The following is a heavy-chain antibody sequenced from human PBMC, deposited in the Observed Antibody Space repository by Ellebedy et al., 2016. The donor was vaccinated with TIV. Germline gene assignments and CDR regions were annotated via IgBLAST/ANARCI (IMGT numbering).Heavy chain of an antibody. CDR3: ERINIAVTGPYYIDY. V-gene: IGHV2-5*02. CDR1: GFSLSTSGVG. D-gene: IGHD6-19*01. J-gene: IGHJ4*02. CDR2: IYWDDDK. Sequence: SGPTLVKPTQTLTLTCTFSGFSLSTSGVGVGWIRQPPGKALEWLALIYWDDDKRYSPSLKSRLTITKDTSKNQVVLTMTNMDPVDTATYYCERINIAVTGPYYIDYWGQGTLVTVSS.